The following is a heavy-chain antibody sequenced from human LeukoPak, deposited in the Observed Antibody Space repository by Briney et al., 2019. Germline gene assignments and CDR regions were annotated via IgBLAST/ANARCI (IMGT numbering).Heavy chain of an antibody. CDR1: GYTFTSYG. J-gene: IGHJ3*02. Sequence: AASVKVSCKASGYTFTSYGISWVRQAPGQGLEWMGRIIPIFGTANYAQKFQGRVTTTTDESTSTAYMELSSLRSEDTAVYYCARVGGIERWLQLGAFDIWGQGTMVTVSS. CDR2: IIPIFGTA. V-gene: IGHV1-69*05. D-gene: IGHD5-24*01. CDR3: ARVGGIERWLQLGAFDI.